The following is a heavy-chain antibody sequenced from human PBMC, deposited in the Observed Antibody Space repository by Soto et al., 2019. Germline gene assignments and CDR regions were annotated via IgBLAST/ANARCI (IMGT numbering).Heavy chain of an antibody. CDR1: GFTFSSYG. D-gene: IGHD2-15*01. V-gene: IGHV3-30*03. CDR2: ISYDGNRK. CDR3: ARKGYGGRWSLDY. J-gene: IGHJ4*02. Sequence: QVQLVESGGGVVQPGRSLRLSCAASGFTFSSYGMHWARQAPGEGLEWVAVISYDGNRKYYADSVKDRFTISRDFSKNTVDLHMNSLRVEDTAVYFCARKGYGGRWSLDYWGQGILVTVSS.